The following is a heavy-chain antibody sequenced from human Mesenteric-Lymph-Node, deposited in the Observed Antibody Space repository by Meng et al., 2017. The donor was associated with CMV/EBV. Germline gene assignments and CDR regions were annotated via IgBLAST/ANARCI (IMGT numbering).Heavy chain of an antibody. D-gene: IGHD6-13*01. J-gene: IGHJ2*01. V-gene: IGHV4-39*01. CDR2: IYYSGST. CDR3: ARSIAAATWYFDL. CDR1: GGSISSSSYY. Sequence: GSLRLSCTVSGGSISSSSYYWGWIRQPPGKGLEWIGSIYYSGSTYYNPSLKSRVTISVDTSKNQFSLKLSSVTAADTAVYYCARSIAAATWYFDLWGRGTLVTVSS.